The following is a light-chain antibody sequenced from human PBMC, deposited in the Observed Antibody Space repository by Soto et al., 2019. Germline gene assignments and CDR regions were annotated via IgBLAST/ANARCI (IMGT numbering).Light chain of an antibody. CDR3: QQYNSLWT. Sequence: IKMTQSPSTLSEHVGDRLTITCRSSQSSSSWLAWYQQKPGKDPKILIYDSSSLESGAQSRFRGSGSGTEFTLTISSLQPDDFATYYCQQYNSLWTLG. CDR1: QSSSSW. CDR2: DSS. V-gene: IGKV1-5*01. J-gene: IGKJ1*01.